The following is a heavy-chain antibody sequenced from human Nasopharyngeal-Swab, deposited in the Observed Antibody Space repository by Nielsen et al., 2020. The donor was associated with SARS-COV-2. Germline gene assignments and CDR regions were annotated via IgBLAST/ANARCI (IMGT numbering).Heavy chain of an antibody. CDR3: ARVAPVAGTGFDY. Sequence: GESLKISCAASGFTFSSYSIHWVRQAPGKGLEWVAVISYDGSNKYYTDSVKGRFTISRDNSKNTLYLQMNGLRAEDTAVYYCARVAPVAGTGFDYWGQGTLVTVSS. CDR1: GFTFSSYS. J-gene: IGHJ4*02. CDR2: ISYDGSNK. V-gene: IGHV3-30*04. D-gene: IGHD6-19*01.